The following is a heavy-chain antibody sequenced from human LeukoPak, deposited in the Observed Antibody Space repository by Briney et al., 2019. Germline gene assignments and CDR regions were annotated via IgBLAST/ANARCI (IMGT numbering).Heavy chain of an antibody. D-gene: IGHD3-22*01. V-gene: IGHV4-39*01. CDR2: IYYSGST. CDR3: ASPSRYYYDSSGYQFDY. CDR1: GGSISSSSYY. J-gene: IGHJ4*02. Sequence: SETLSLTCTVSGGSISSSSYYWGRIRQPPGKGLEWIGSIYYSGSTYYNPSLKSRVTISVDTSKNQFSLKLSSVTAADTAVYYCASPSRYYYDSSGYQFDYWGQGTLVTVSS.